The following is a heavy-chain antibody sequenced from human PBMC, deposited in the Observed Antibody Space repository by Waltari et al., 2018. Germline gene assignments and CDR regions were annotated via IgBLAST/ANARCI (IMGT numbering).Heavy chain of an antibody. CDR1: GYIFCDSW. Sequence: EVQLVQSGAEVTKPGESRKISCQGSGYIFCDSWLAWVRQIPGRGLEWMGIIYGGDSDTRYSPSFQGQVTISADKSINTAYLEWSSLKASDNAMYYCARPWNSGWYYSGMDVWGQGTSVTVSS. CDR2: IYGGDSDT. J-gene: IGHJ6*02. V-gene: IGHV5-51*01. CDR3: ARPWNSGWYYSGMDV. D-gene: IGHD6-13*01.